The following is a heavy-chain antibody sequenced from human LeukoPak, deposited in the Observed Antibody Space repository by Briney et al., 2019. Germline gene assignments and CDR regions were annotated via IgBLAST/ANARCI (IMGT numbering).Heavy chain of an antibody. D-gene: IGHD2-8*01. V-gene: IGHV1-2*02. J-gene: IGHJ4*02. CDR2: INPNSGGT. CDR3: ARDAGILYSSNFDY. CDR1: GYTFTGYY. Sequence: ASVKVSCKASGYTFTGYYMHWVRQAPGQGLEWMGWINPNSGGTNYAQKFQGRVTMTRDTSISTAYMELSRLRSDDTAAYYCARDAGILYSSNFDYWGQGTLVTASS.